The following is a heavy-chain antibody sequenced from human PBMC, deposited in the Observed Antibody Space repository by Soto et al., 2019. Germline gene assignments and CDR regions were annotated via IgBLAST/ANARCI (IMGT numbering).Heavy chain of an antibody. D-gene: IGHD1-26*01. V-gene: IGHV3-30*03. CDR2: ISYDGSNK. J-gene: IGHJ4*02. CDR3: ATVTYSGTRAY. CDR1: GFTFSSYC. Sequence: QVQLVESGGGLVQPGRSLRLSCAASGFTFSSYCMHWVRQAPGKGLEWVAVISYDGSNKYYADSVKGRFTISRDNSKNTLNLQMKILRAEDTAGYYCATVTYSGTRAYWGQGTLVTVSS.